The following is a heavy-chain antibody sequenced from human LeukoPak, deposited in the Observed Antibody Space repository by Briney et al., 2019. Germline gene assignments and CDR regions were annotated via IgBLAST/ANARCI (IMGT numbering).Heavy chain of an antibody. CDR2: ISSSSSYI. D-gene: IGHD2-21*02. CDR1: GFTFSSDS. J-gene: IGHJ4*02. Sequence: GGSLRLSCAASGFTFSSDSMNWVRQAPGKGLEWVSSISSSSSYIYYADSVKGRFTISRDNAKNSLYLQMNSLRAEDTAVYYCARAAPYCGGDCYFDYWGQGTLVTVSS. CDR3: ARAAPYCGGDCYFDY. V-gene: IGHV3-21*01.